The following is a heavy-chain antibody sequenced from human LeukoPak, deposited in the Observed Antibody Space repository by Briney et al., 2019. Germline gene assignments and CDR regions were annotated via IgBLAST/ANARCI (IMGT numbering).Heavy chain of an antibody. D-gene: IGHD3-3*01. CDR1: GFTFSDYY. V-gene: IGHV3-11*04. J-gene: IGHJ4*02. CDR3: ARDLTPEYYEFWSAYSAGY. Sequence: PGVSLRLSCAASGFTFSDYYMSWIRQAPGKGLEWVSYISSSGSTIYYADSVKGRFTISRDNAKNSLYLQMNSLRAEDTAVYYCARDLTPEYYEFWSAYSAGYWGQGTLVTVSS. CDR2: ISSSGSTI.